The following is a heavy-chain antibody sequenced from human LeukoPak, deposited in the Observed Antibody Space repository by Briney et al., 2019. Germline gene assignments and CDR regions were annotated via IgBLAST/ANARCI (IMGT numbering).Heavy chain of an antibody. D-gene: IGHD3-3*01. Sequence: ASVKVSCKASGYTFTSYGISWVRQAPGQGLEWMGWISAYNGNTNYAQKLQGRVTMTTDTSTSTAYMELSRLRSDDTAVYYCARPLRSGTDAFDIWGQGTMVTVSS. V-gene: IGHV1-18*01. CDR1: GYTFTSYG. CDR3: ARPLRSGTDAFDI. J-gene: IGHJ3*02. CDR2: ISAYNGNT.